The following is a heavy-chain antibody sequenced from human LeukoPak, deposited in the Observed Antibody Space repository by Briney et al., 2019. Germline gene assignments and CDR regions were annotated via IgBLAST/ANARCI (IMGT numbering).Heavy chain of an antibody. D-gene: IGHD3-10*01. V-gene: IGHV4-39*02. CDR2: IYYSGTT. Sequence: SETLSLTCTVSGGSISSSSYYWGWIRQPPGKGLEWIGSIYYSGTTYYNPSLKSRVTISVDTSKNQFSLKLSSVTAADTAVYYCAREAYGSGTLWGQGTLVTVSS. CDR1: GGSISSSSYY. J-gene: IGHJ4*02. CDR3: AREAYGSGTL.